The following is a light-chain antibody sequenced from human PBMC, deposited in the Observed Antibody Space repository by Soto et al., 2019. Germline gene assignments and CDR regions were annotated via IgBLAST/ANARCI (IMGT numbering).Light chain of an antibody. Sequence: QSALTQPPSASGTPGQRVTISCSGSSSNIGSNYVYWYQQLPGTAPKLLIYRNNQRPSGVPDRFSGSKSGTSASLAISGLRSADEADYYCAAWDDSLSGYVFGTGTKVTV. V-gene: IGLV1-47*01. CDR3: AAWDDSLSGYV. CDR1: SSNIGSNY. J-gene: IGLJ1*01. CDR2: RNN.